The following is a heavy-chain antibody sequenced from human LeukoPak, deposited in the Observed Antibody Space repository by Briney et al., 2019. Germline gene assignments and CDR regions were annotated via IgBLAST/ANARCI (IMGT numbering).Heavy chain of an antibody. J-gene: IGHJ4*02. D-gene: IGHD3-22*01. CDR2: IWYDGNNK. CDR1: GFTFSNYG. Sequence: GGSLRLSCAASGFTFSNYGIHWVRQAPGKGLEWVAVIWYDGNNKYYADSVKSRFTISRDNSKNTLYLQMNSLRAEDTAVYYCAKEGTSYDSSGYPDYWGQGTLVTVSS. V-gene: IGHV3-30*02. CDR3: AKEGTSYDSSGYPDY.